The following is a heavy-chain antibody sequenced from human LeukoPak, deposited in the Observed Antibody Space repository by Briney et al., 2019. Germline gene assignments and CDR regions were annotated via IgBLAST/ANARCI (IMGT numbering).Heavy chain of an antibody. J-gene: IGHJ4*02. Sequence: SEILSLTCTVSGGSISSSSYYWGWIRQPPGKGLEWIGSIYYSGSTYYNPSLKSRVTISVDTSKNQFSLKLSSVTAADTAVYYCARGRGIAAAIDYWGQGTLVTVSS. CDR1: GGSISSSSYY. CDR2: IYYSGST. D-gene: IGHD6-13*01. CDR3: ARGRGIAAAIDY. V-gene: IGHV4-39*01.